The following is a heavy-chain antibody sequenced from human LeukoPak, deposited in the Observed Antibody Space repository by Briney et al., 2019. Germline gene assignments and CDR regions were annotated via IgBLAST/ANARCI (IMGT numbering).Heavy chain of an antibody. CDR1: GFTFSDCW. CDR3: ARDPVGPYGMDV. V-gene: IGHV3-7*05. CDR2: INQDGGDK. J-gene: IGHJ6*02. Sequence: ESGGSLRLSCAASGFTFSDCWMTWFRQAPAKRLEWVANINQDGGDKYYVDSVKGRFTISRDNAKNSLYLQLNSLRAEDTAVYYCARDPVGPYGMDVWGQGTTVTVSS. D-gene: IGHD1-26*01.